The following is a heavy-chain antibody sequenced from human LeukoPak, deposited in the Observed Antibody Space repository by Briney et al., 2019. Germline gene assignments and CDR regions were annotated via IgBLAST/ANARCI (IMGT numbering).Heavy chain of an antibody. CDR1: GGSISSYY. J-gene: IGHJ4*02. CDR3: ARVSGYENFDY. D-gene: IGHD5-12*01. V-gene: IGHV4-59*01. CDR2: IYYSGST. Sequence: SETLSLTCTVSGGSISSYYWSWIRQPPARALERIGYIYYSGSTNYNPSLKSRVTISVDTSKNQFSLKLSSVTAADTAVYYCARVSGYENFDYWGQGTLVTVSS.